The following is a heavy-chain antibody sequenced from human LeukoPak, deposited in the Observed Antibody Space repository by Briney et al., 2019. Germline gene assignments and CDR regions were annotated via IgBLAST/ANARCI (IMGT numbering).Heavy chain of an antibody. Sequence: GGSLRLSCAASGLTFRYAWMIWVRQAPGRGQEWVGRIKSKADGGTTDYAAPVEGRFTISRDDSRHTLYLQMDSLKAEDTATYYRTTDGPRPWGQGTLVTVSS. V-gene: IGHV3-15*01. CDR3: TTDGPRP. CDR2: IKSKADGGTT. J-gene: IGHJ5*02. CDR1: GLTFRYAW. D-gene: IGHD3/OR15-3a*01.